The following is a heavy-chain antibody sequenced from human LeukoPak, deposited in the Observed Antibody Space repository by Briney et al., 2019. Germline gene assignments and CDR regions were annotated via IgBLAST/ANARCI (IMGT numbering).Heavy chain of an antibody. CDR3: ARADSVPAGDYHYWYMDV. J-gene: IGHJ6*03. CDR1: GFTFSDYY. D-gene: IGHD2-2*01. CDR2: ISSSGYTT. V-gene: IGHV3-11*01. Sequence: GGSLRLSCAASGFTFSDYYMSWIRQTPGRGLEWVSYISSSGYTTYHADSVKGRFTISRDNAKSSLYLQMNSLRAEDTAVYYCARADSVPAGDYHYWYMDVWGKGTTVTVSS.